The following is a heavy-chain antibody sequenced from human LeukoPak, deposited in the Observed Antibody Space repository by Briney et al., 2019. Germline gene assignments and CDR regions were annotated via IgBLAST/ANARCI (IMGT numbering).Heavy chain of an antibody. V-gene: IGHV3-33*01. CDR2: IWYDGSNK. CDR3: AREGDPRYSSSWYRAPDDY. D-gene: IGHD6-13*01. J-gene: IGHJ4*02. CDR1: GFTFSSYG. Sequence: PGGSLRLSCAASGFTFSSYGMHWVRQAPGKGLEWVAVIWYDGSNKYYADSVKGRFTISRDNSKNTLYLQMNSLRAEDTAVYYCAREGDPRYSSSWYRAPDDYWGQGTLVTVSS.